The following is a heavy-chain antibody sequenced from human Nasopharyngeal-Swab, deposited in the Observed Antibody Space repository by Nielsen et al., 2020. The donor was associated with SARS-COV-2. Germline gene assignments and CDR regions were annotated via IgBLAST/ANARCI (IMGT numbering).Heavy chain of an antibody. CDR2: IYTSGST. Sequence: SETLSLTCTVSGGSISSGSYYWSWIRQPAGKGLEWIGRIYTSGSTNYNPSLKSRVTISVDTSKNQFSLKLSSVTAADTAVYYCARGDGDYYEDYFDYWGQGTLVTVS. CDR3: ARGDGDYYEDYFDY. D-gene: IGHD4-17*01. J-gene: IGHJ4*02. V-gene: IGHV4-61*02. CDR1: GGSISSGSYY.